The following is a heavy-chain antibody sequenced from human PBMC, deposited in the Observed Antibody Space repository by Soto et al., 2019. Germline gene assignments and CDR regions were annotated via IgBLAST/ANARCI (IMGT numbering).Heavy chain of an antibody. J-gene: IGHJ4*02. CDR2: INHSGST. CDR1: GGSFSGYY. V-gene: IGHV4-34*01. CDR3: AMYSYYYFDY. D-gene: IGHD6-13*01. Sequence: SETLSLTCAVYGGSFSGYYWSWIRQPPGKGLEWIGEINHSGSTNYNPSLKSRVTISVDTSKNQFSLKLSSVTAADTAVYYCAMYSYYYFDYWGKGTRVTVSS.